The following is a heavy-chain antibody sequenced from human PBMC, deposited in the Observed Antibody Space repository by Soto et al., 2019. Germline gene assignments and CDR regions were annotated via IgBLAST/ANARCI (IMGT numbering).Heavy chain of an antibody. CDR3: ARAAVPATCCAFDI. Sequence: SETLSLTCTVSGDYISSYHWSWIRQPPGKGLEWVGFIYSSGNTNYNHSLKSRVTISTDTSKNQFSLKLTSVTAADTAAYYCARAAVPATCCAFDIWGQGTMVTVSS. D-gene: IGHD1-26*01. V-gene: IGHV4-59*01. CDR1: GDYISSYH. J-gene: IGHJ3*02. CDR2: IYSSGNT.